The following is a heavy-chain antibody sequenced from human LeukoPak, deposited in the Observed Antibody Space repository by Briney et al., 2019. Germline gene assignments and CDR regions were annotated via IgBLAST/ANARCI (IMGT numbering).Heavy chain of an antibody. D-gene: IGHD3-16*01. CDR1: GFTFSSYG. J-gene: IGHJ4*02. V-gene: IGHV3-33*01. Sequence: GGSLRLSCAASGFTFSSYGMHWVRQAPGKGLEWVAVIWYDGSNKYYADSVKGRFTISRDNSKNTLYLQMNSLRAEDTAVYYCARDLVRFQTRGIAFGYWGQGTLVTVSS. CDR2: IWYDGSNK. CDR3: ARDLVRFQTRGIAFGY.